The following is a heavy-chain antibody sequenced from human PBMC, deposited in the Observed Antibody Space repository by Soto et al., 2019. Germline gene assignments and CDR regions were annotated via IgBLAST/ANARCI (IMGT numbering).Heavy chain of an antibody. D-gene: IGHD5-12*01. Sequence: QVQLQESGPGLVKPSETLSLTCTVSGGSISSYYWSWIRQPPGKGLEWIGYIYYSGSTNYNPSLKSRVTISVDTSKNQFSLKLSSVTAADTAVYYCARGYSGYPRDWFDPWGQGTLVTVSS. V-gene: IGHV4-59*01. CDR2: IYYSGST. CDR3: ARGYSGYPRDWFDP. CDR1: GGSISSYY. J-gene: IGHJ5*02.